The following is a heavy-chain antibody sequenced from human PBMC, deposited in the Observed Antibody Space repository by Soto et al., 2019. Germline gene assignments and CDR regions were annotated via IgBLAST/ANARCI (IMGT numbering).Heavy chain of an antibody. Sequence: SSVKVSCKAPGGNYSRSAISWLRQAPGQGHEWMGGIIPVFRTTNYEQKLQGRVTITADESTSTAYMELSSLTSADTAVYYCAKHSPQPSITPFAGTTHYSPMYVW. D-gene: IGHD1-20*01. J-gene: IGHJ6*01. CDR3: AKHSPQPSITPFAGTTHYSPMYV. CDR1: GGNYSRSA. V-gene: IGHV1-69*13. CDR2: IIPVFRTT.